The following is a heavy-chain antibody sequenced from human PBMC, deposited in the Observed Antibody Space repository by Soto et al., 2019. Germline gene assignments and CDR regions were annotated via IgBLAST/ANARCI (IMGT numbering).Heavy chain of an antibody. Sequence: ASVKVSCKASGYTFTSYAMHWVRQAPGQRLEWMGWINAGNGNTKYSQKFQGRVTITRDTSASTAYMELSSLRSEDTAVYYCASGHLYYDSSGYPDYRGQGTLVTVSS. CDR3: ASGHLYYDSSGYPDY. CDR1: GYTFTSYA. CDR2: INAGNGNT. J-gene: IGHJ4*02. V-gene: IGHV1-3*01. D-gene: IGHD3-22*01.